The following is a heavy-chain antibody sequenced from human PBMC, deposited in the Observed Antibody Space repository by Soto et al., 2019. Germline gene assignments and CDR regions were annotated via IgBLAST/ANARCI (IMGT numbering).Heavy chain of an antibody. D-gene: IGHD1-20*01. CDR2: IIPIFGTA. Sequence: GASVKVSCKASGGTFSIYAISLVRQAPGQGLEWMGGIIPIFGTANYAQKFQGRVTITADESTSTAYMELSSLRSEDTAVYYCARAERYNTIGETFYYYGMDVWGQGTTVTVSS. CDR3: ARAERYNTIGETFYYYGMDV. J-gene: IGHJ6*02. CDR1: GGTFSIYA. V-gene: IGHV1-69*13.